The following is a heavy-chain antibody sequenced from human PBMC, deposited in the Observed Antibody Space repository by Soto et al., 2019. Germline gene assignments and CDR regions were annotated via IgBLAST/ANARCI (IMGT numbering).Heavy chain of an antibody. CDR1: GFTFSSYG. CDR3: AKDYYDSSGYYVYYYYGMDV. V-gene: IGHV3-30*18. J-gene: IGHJ6*02. D-gene: IGHD3-22*01. CDR2: ISYDGSNK. Sequence: GGSLRLSCAASGFTFSSYGMHWVRQAPGKGLEWVAVISYDGSNKYYADSVKGRFTISRDNSKNTLYLQMNSLRAEDTAVYYCAKDYYDSSGYYVYYYYGMDVWGQGTTVTVS.